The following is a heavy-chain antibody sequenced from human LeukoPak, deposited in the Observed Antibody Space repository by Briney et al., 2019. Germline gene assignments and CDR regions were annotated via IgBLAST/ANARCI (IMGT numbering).Heavy chain of an antibody. D-gene: IGHD4-17*01. CDR3: ARGTWVDYGDSPFDY. CDR2: TYYRSKWYN. Sequence: SQTLSLTCAISGDSVSSNSAAWNWIRQSPSRGLEWLGRTYYRSKWYNDYAVSVKSRITVNPDTSKNQFSLQLNSVTPEDTAVYYCARGTWVDYGDSPFDYWGQGTLVTVSS. V-gene: IGHV6-1*01. J-gene: IGHJ4*02. CDR1: GDSVSSNSAA.